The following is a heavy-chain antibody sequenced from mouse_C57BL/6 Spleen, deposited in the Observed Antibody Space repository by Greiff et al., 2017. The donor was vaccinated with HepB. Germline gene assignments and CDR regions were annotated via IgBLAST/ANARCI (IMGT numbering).Heavy chain of an antibody. Sequence: EVQLQQSGPELVKPGASVKISCKASGYSFTDYNMNWVKQSNGKSLEWIGVFNPNYGTTSYNQKFKGKATLTVDQSSSTAYMQLNSLTSEDSAVYYCARSATVVAHYAMDYWGQGTSVTVSS. CDR3: ARSATVVAHYAMDY. J-gene: IGHJ4*01. CDR2: FNPNYGTT. D-gene: IGHD1-1*01. CDR1: GYSFTDYN. V-gene: IGHV1-39*01.